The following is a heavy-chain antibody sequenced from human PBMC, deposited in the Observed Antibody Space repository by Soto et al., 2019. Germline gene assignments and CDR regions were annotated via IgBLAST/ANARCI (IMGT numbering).Heavy chain of an antibody. CDR1: GFTFSDYY. CDR3: ASFPGSGVFGVVISAYGMDV. Sequence: PGGSLRLSCAASGFTFSDYYMSWIRQAPGKGLEWVSYISSSGSTIYYADSVKGRFTISRDNAKNSLYLQMNSLRAEDTAVYYCASFPGSGVFGVVISAYGMDVWGQGTTVTVSS. CDR2: ISSSGSTI. J-gene: IGHJ6*02. V-gene: IGHV3-11*01. D-gene: IGHD3-3*01.